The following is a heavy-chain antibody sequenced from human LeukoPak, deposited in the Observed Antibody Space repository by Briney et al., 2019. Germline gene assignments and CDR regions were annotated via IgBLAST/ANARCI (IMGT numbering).Heavy chain of an antibody. Sequence: GGSLRLSCAASGFTFNTYTMTWVRQAPGKGLEWVSSISASGAGTYYADSAKGRFTVSRANSKNTLYLQMNSLRAEDMAGYFGARGGRSTARHNYWAGGTWFT. D-gene: IGHD3-16*01. CDR1: GFTFNTYT. CDR2: ISASGAGT. CDR3: ARGGRSTARHNY. V-gene: IGHV3-23*01. J-gene: IGHJ4*02.